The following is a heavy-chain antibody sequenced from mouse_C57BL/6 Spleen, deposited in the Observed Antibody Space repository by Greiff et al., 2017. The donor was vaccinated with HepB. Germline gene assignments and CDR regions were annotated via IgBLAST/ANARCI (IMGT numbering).Heavy chain of an antibody. D-gene: IGHD1-1*01. CDR2: INPSNGGT. CDR1: GYTFTSYW. CDR3: ASYYYGSSTWFAY. J-gene: IGHJ3*01. Sequence: QVHVKQPGTELVKPGASVKLSCKASGYTFTSYWMHWVKQRPGQGLEWIGNINPSNGGTNYNEKFKSKATLTVDKSSSTAYMQLSSLTSEDSAVYHCASYYYGSSTWFAYWGQGTLVTVSA. V-gene: IGHV1-53*01.